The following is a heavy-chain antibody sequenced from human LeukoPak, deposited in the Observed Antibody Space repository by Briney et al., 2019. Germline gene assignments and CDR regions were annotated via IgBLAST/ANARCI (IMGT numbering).Heavy chain of an antibody. D-gene: IGHD5-18*01. V-gene: IGHV3-74*01. CDR1: GFTFSSYW. CDR3: ARQDGYSYPS. Sequence: GGSLRLSCAASGFTFSSYWMHWVRQAPGKGLVWVSRMNSDRSSTTYADSVKGRFTISRDNAKNTLYLQMNSLRAEDTAVYYCARQDGYSYPSWGQGTLVTVSS. J-gene: IGHJ4*02. CDR2: MNSDRSST.